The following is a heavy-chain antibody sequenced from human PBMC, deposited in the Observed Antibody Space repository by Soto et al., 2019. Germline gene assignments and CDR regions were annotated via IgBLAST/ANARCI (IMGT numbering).Heavy chain of an antibody. V-gene: IGHV3-30-3*01. J-gene: IGHJ4*02. CDR1: GFTFSSYA. CDR3: ARDWIAAAGTLDY. CDR2: ISYDGSNK. Sequence: GGSLSLSCAASGFTFSSYAMHWVRQAPGKGLEWVAVISYDGSNKYHADSVKGRFTISRDNSKNTLYLQMNSLRAEDTAVYYCARDWIAAAGTLDYWGQGTLVTVSS. D-gene: IGHD6-13*01.